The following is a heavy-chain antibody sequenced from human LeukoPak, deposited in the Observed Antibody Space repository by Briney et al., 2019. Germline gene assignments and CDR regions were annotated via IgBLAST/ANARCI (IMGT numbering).Heavy chain of an antibody. D-gene: IGHD3-22*01. J-gene: IGHJ4*02. CDR3: ANAYYYDSSGYYFDY. Sequence: TGGSLRLSCGASGFTFGSYGMHWVRQAPGKGLEWVAFIRYDGSNKYYADSVKGRFTISRDNSKNTLYLQMNSLRAEDTAVYYCANAYYYDSSGYYFDYWGQGTLVTVSS. CDR1: GFTFGSYG. V-gene: IGHV3-30*02. CDR2: IRYDGSNK.